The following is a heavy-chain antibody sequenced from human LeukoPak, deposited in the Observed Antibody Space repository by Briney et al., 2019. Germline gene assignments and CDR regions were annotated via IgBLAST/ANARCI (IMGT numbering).Heavy chain of an antibody. CDR2: IYTSGST. CDR1: GGSISSYY. CDR3: ARDEAGSGYIDY. J-gene: IGHJ4*01. V-gene: IGHV4-4*07. D-gene: IGHD3-22*01. Sequence: RSSETLSLTCTVSGGSISSYYWSWIRQPAGKGLEWIGRIYTSGSTNYNPSLKSRITMSLDTSKNQLSLKLSSVTAADTAVYYCARDEAGSGYIDYWGQGTLVTVSS.